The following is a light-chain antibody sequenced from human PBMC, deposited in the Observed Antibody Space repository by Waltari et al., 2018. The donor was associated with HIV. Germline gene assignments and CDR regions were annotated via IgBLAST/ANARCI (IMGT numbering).Light chain of an antibody. Sequence: QSVLTQPPSVSGAPRQRVTISCSGSNSNIGNNAVNWYQQLPGKAPKLLIYYDDLLPSGVSDRFSGSKSGTSASLAISGLQSEDEGDYYCATWDDSLNGQALGGGTKLTVL. CDR3: ATWDDSLNGQA. CDR1: NSNIGNNA. V-gene: IGLV1-36*01. CDR2: YDD. J-gene: IGLJ2*01.